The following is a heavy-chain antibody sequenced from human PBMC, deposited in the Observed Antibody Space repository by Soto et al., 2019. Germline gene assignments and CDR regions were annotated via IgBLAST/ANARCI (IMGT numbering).Heavy chain of an antibody. J-gene: IGHJ6*02. CDR1: GYSFTSYW. CDR3: ARQYYDFWNGPEDMDV. V-gene: IGHV5-10-1*01. D-gene: IGHD3-3*01. CDR2: IDPSDSYT. Sequence: GESLKISCNGSGYSFTSYWISWVRQMPGKGLEWMGRIDPSDSYTNYSPSFQGHVTISADKSISTAYLQWSSLKASDTAMYYCARQYYDFWNGPEDMDVWGQGTTVTVS.